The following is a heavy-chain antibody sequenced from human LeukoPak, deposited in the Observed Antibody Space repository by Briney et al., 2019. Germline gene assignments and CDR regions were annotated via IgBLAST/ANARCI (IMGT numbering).Heavy chain of an antibody. Sequence: GGSLRLSCSVSGFTFSTYVMHWVRQAPGKGLEYVSAISSNGDNTYYADSVKGRFTISRDNSKNTLYLRMSSLRADDTAVYYCVRGTGYWGQGTLVTVSS. J-gene: IGHJ4*02. CDR2: ISSNGDNT. CDR1: GFTFSTYV. CDR3: VRGTGY. V-gene: IGHV3-64D*06.